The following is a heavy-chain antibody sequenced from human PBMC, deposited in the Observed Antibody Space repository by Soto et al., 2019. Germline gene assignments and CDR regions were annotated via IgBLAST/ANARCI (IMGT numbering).Heavy chain of an antibody. Sequence: ASVKVSCKASGYTFTSYDISWVRQATGQGLEWMGWMNPNSGNTGYAQKFQGRVTMTRNTSISTAYMELSSLRSEDTAVYYCARGEGLRYFDWLLFSTYYGMDVWGQGTTVTVSS. J-gene: IGHJ6*02. CDR3: ARGEGLRYFDWLLFSTYYGMDV. CDR2: MNPNSGNT. D-gene: IGHD3-9*01. V-gene: IGHV1-8*01. CDR1: GYTFTSYD.